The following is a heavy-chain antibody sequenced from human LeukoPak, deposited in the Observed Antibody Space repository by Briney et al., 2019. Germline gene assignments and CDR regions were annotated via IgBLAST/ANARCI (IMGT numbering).Heavy chain of an antibody. CDR1: GFTFSSYG. J-gene: IGHJ5*02. CDR3: AGRGTMVRGVFDP. CDR2: IRYDGSNK. V-gene: IGHV3-30*02. D-gene: IGHD3-10*01. Sequence: GGSLRLSCAASGFTFSSYGMHWVRQAPGKGLEWVAFIRYDGSNKYYADSVKGRFTISRENSKNTLYMQMNSLRAEDTAVYYCAGRGTMVRGVFDPWGQGTLVTVSS.